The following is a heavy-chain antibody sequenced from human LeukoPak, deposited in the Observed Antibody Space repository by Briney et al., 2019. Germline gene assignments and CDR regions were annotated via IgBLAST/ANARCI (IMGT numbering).Heavy chain of an antibody. Sequence: SGTLSLTCAVSGGSISSSNWWSWVRQPPGKGLEWIREIYHSGSTNYNPSLKSRVTISVDKSKNQFSLKLSSVTAADTAVYYCARSGDTAMATFDYWGQGTLVTVSS. CDR1: GGSISSSNW. CDR3: ARSGDTAMATFDY. D-gene: IGHD5-18*01. CDR2: IYHSGST. V-gene: IGHV4-4*02. J-gene: IGHJ4*02.